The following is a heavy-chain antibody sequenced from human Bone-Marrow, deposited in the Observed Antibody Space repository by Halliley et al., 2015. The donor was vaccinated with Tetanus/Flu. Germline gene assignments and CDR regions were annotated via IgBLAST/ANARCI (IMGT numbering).Heavy chain of an antibody. CDR3: AKDYYDSSGYSMVGH. D-gene: IGHD3-22*01. CDR2: ISSDGSYK. Sequence: SLRLSCVASGFSFSDYGFHWVRQAPGKGLEWVALISSDGSYKSYADAVKGRLTISRDNSDKTLYLQMNSLTADDRAMYYCAKDYYDSSGYSMVGHWGQGTLVTVSS. V-gene: IGHV3-30*18. J-gene: IGHJ4*02. CDR1: GFSFSDYG.